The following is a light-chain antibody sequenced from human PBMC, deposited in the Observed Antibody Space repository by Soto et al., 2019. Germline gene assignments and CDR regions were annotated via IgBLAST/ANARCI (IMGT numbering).Light chain of an antibody. J-gene: IGKJ4*01. CDR2: DAS. CDR1: QDVSSK. CDR3: QQYIRWPLT. Sequence: EMVVTQSPATLSVYPGERVTLSCRTSQDVSSKLAWYQQKPGQPPSLLIYDASTRATGTPARFSVSGSGTEFTLAVSSLQSEDYALYFCQQYIRWPLTFGGGTKVEIK. V-gene: IGKV3D-15*01.